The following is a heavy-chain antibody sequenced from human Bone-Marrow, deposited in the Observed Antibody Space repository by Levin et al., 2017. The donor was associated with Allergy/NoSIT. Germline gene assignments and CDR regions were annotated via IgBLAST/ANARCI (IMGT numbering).Heavy chain of an antibody. V-gene: IGHV4-4*02. D-gene: IGHD2-15*01. Sequence: SETLSLTCAVSGGSISSTNWGSWVRQSPGKGLEWIGEIFHSGITNYNPSLKSRVSISVDKSKNQFSLTLNSVTAAGPAIYYWARDWSIGNWYFDLWGRGTLVTVSS. CDR3: ARDWSIGNWYFDL. CDR2: IFHSGIT. J-gene: IGHJ2*01. CDR1: GGSISSTNW.